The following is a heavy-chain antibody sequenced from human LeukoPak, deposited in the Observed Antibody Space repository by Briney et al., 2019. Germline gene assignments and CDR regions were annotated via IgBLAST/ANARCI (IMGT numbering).Heavy chain of an antibody. CDR3: ARGGRFLGYYDFWSGYSNFDY. V-gene: IGHV4-34*01. Sequence: SETLSLTCAVYVASFSGYYWSWIRQPPGKGLEWIGEINHSGSTNYNPSLKSRVTISVDTSKNQSSLKLSSVTAADTAVYYCARGGRFLGYYDFWSGYSNFDYWGQGTLVTLSS. CDR2: INHSGST. CDR1: VASFSGYY. D-gene: IGHD3-3*01. J-gene: IGHJ4*02.